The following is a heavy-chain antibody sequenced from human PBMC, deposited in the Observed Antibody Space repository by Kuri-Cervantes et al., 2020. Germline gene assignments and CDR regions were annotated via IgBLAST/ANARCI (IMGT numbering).Heavy chain of an antibody. V-gene: IGHV4-34*01. CDR3: ARVHNSGYFDP. D-gene: IGHD5-12*01. CDR1: GGSLGGYY. J-gene: IGHJ5*02. CDR2: INHRGTT. Sequence: SETLSLTCAVYGGSLGGYYWSWIRQPPGKGLEWIGEINHRGTTNYNPSLKSRVTISVDTSKNQLSLKLGSVTAADTAVYYCARVHNSGYFDPWGQGTLVTVSS.